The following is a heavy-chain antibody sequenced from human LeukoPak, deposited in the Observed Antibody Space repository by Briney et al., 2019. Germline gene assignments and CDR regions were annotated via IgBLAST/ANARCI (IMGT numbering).Heavy chain of an antibody. CDR1: GFTVSSNF. Sequence: GGPLRLSCAVSGFTVSSNFMSWVRQAPGKGPEWVSVIYTSGITYYADSVRGRFTISRDNSKNTLYLQMDSLTAEDTAVYYCAREDAGGTYSFDYWGQGILVTVSS. J-gene: IGHJ4*02. CDR3: AREDAGGTYSFDY. V-gene: IGHV3-66*01. CDR2: IYTSGIT. D-gene: IGHD1-26*01.